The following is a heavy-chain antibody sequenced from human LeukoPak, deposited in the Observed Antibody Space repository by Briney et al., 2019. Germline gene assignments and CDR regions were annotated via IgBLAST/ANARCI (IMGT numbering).Heavy chain of an antibody. V-gene: IGHV4-61*01. CDR2: IYYSGST. CDR3: ASNGFDI. CDR1: GGSVSSGSYY. J-gene: IGHJ3*02. Sequence: SETLSLTCTVSGGSVSSGSYYWSWIRQPPGKGLEWIGYIYYSGSTNYNPFLKSRVTISVDTSKNQFSLKLSSVTAADTAVYYCASNGFDIWGQGTMVTVSS.